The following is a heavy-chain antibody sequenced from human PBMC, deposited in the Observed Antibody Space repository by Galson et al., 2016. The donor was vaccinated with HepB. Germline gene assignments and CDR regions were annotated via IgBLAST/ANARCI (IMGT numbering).Heavy chain of an antibody. J-gene: IGHJ4*02. CDR3: ARDYSYSSNWPGY. CDR1: GFALSSYG. CDR2: ITFDGGKQ. D-gene: IGHD7-27*01. Sequence: SLRLSCAASGFALSSYGMHWVRQVPGKGLEWVADITFDGGKQHYADSVKGRFFISRDNSRVYLQMSSLTPADTGLYYCARDYSYSSNWPGYWGQGTLVIVSS. V-gene: IGHV3-30*03.